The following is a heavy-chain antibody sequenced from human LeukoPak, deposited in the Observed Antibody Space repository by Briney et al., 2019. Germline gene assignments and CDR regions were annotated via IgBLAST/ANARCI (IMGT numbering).Heavy chain of an antibody. V-gene: IGHV3-74*01. CDR1: GFIFSSYW. CDR3: ARDPTVRYFDWLLAGWFDP. CDR2: INSDGSST. J-gene: IGHJ5*02. D-gene: IGHD3-9*01. Sequence: PGGSLRLSCAASGFIFSSYWMHWVRQAPGKGLVWVSRINSDGSSTSYADSVKGRFTISRDNAKNTLYLQMNSLRAEDTAVYYCARDPTVRYFDWLLAGWFDPWGQGTLVTVSS.